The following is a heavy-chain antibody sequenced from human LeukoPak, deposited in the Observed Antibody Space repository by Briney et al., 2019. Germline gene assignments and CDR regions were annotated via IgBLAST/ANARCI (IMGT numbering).Heavy chain of an antibody. D-gene: IGHD6-19*01. V-gene: IGHV4-34*01. Sequence: SETLSLTCAVYGGSFSGYYWSWIRQPPGKGLEWIGEINHSGSTNYNPSLKSRVTISVDTSKNQFSLKLSSVTAADTAVYYCARHVAGYSSRAGAFDIWGQGTMVTVSS. J-gene: IGHJ3*02. CDR2: INHSGST. CDR1: GGSFSGYY. CDR3: ARHVAGYSSRAGAFDI.